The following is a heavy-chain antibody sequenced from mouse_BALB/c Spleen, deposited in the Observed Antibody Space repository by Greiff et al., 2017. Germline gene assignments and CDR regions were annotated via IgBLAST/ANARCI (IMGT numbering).Heavy chain of an antibody. D-gene: IGHD2-1*01. J-gene: IGHJ3*01. V-gene: IGHV3-2*02. Sequence: EVQLVESGPGLVKPSQSLSLTCTVTGYSITSDYAWNWIRQFPGNKLEWMGYISYSGSTSYNPSLKSRISITRDTSKNQFFLQLNSVTTEDTATYYCARPYGNFAYWGQGTLVTVSA. CDR1: GYSITSDYA. CDR2: ISYSGST. CDR3: ARPYGNFAY.